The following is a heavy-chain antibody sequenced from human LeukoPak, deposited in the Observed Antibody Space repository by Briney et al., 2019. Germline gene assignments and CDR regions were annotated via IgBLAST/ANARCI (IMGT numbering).Heavy chain of an antibody. D-gene: IGHD6-6*01. J-gene: IGHJ4*02. CDR1: GLTFSSYW. Sequence: GGSLRLSCAASGLTFSSYWMTWVRQAPGKGLEWVANIKQDGSEKYYVDSVKGRFTISRDNAKNSLYLQMNSLRAEDTAVYYCATYSTSSQAPVYWGQGTLVTVSS. V-gene: IGHV3-7*01. CDR2: IKQDGSEK. CDR3: ATYSTSSQAPVY.